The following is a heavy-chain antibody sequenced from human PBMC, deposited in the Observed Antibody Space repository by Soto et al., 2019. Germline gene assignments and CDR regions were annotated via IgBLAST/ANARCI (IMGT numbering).Heavy chain of an antibody. Sequence: GGSLRLSCAVSGFTLSNCGLSWARLAPGFRLSWGDGNGGRRTCSYYADSVKGRFAISRDNSYNALFLQLHSLRAEDTAVYYCAKSCYAESSGDSYDFWGQGTRVTVSS. CDR2: NGGRRTCS. J-gene: IGHJ4*02. D-gene: IGHD3-22*01. V-gene: IGHV3-23*01. CDR3: AKSCYAESSGDSYDF. CDR1: GFTLSNCG.